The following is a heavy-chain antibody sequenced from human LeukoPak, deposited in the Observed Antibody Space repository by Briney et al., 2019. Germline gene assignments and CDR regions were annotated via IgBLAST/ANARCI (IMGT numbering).Heavy chain of an antibody. J-gene: IGHJ4*02. CDR3: ARAPRRDSHIDY. CDR2: MWSDGSDK. V-gene: IGHV3-33*01. Sequence: GGSLRLSCAASGFTFSNYGMHWVRQAPGKGLEWVAVMWSDGSDKYYADSVKGRFTISRDNSKNTLYLQLNSLRAEDTAVYSCARAPRRDSHIDYWGQGTLVTVSS. D-gene: IGHD3/OR15-3a*01. CDR1: GFTFSNYG.